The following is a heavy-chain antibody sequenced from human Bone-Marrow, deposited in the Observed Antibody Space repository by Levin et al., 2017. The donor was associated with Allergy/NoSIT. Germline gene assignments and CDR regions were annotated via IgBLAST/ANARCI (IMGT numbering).Heavy chain of an antibody. J-gene: IGHJ3*02. D-gene: IGHD3-10*01. CDR1: GFTFSNHA. Sequence: GGSLRLSCAASGFTFSNHAMHWVRQAPGKGLEWVAVISYDGSTKYYADSAKGRFSISSDTSKNTLYLQMNSLRPEDTAVYYCARDIKMHLWFGELFNAFEIWGQGTMVTVSS. CDR3: ARDIKMHLWFGELFNAFEI. CDR2: ISYDGSTK. V-gene: IGHV3-30*04.